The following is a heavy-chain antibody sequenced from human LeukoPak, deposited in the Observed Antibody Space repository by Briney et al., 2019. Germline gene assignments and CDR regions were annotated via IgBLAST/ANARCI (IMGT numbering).Heavy chain of an antibody. CDR3: ARVEKQFNGWHPSGY. J-gene: IGHJ4*02. CDR2: IYTDDSDN. V-gene: IGHV5-51*01. CDR1: GYRFTSYW. Sequence: GESLKISCKGSGYRFTSYWIGWVRQMHGKGLEWMGIIYTDDSDNRYSASFQGQVPIPADTSINPAYLQWSSLKASDTAMYYCARVEKQFNGWHPSGYWGQGTLVSVSS. D-gene: IGHD6-19*01.